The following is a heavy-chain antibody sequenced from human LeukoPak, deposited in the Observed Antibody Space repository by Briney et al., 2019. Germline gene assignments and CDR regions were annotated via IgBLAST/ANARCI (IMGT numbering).Heavy chain of an antibody. CDR3: AGRGSSGWSDDYGMDV. Sequence: PSGTLSLTCAVSGGSISSSNWWSWVRPPPGKGLEWIGEIYHSGSTNYNPSLKSRVTISVDKSKNQFSLKLSSVTAADTAVYYCAGRGSSGWSDDYGMDVWGKGTTVTVSS. CDR1: GGSISSSNW. V-gene: IGHV4-4*02. J-gene: IGHJ6*04. CDR2: IYHSGST. D-gene: IGHD6-19*01.